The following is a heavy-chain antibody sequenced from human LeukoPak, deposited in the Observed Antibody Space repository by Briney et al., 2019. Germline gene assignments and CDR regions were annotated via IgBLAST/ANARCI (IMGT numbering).Heavy chain of an antibody. D-gene: IGHD6-13*01. Sequence: GESLKISCKGSGYSFTTYWINWVRQMPGKGLEWMGRIDPSDSYTNYSPSFQGHVTISADKSISAAYLQWTSLKASDTAMYYCASEIAADDYWGQGTLVTVSS. V-gene: IGHV5-10-1*01. J-gene: IGHJ4*02. CDR3: ASEIAADDY. CDR2: IDPSDSYT. CDR1: GYSFTTYW.